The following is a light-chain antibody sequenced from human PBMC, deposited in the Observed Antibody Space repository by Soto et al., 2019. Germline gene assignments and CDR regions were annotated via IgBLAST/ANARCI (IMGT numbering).Light chain of an antibody. CDR2: EDN. CDR3: CSYAGSTTWV. Sequence: QSALTQPASVSGSLGQSITISCTGTSSDVGNYNLVSWYQQHPDKAPKLMIYEDNKRPSGVSNCFSGSKSGNTASLTISGLQAEDEADYYCCSYAGSTTWVFGGGTKLTVL. CDR1: SSDVGNYNL. V-gene: IGLV2-23*01. J-gene: IGLJ3*02.